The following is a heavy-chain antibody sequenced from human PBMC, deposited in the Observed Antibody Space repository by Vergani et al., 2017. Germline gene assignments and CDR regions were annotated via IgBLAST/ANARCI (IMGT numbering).Heavy chain of an antibody. V-gene: IGHV1-69*08. CDR2: IIPILGIA. Sequence: QVQLVQSGAEVKKPGSSVKVSCKASGGTFSSYTISWVRQAPGQGLEWMGRIIPILGIANYAQKFQGRVTITADKSTSTAYMELSSVRSEDTAVYYCARDGESYYYYYGMDVGSEGIAVTVSS. CDR1: GGTFSSYT. J-gene: IGHJ6*04. CDR3: ARDGESYYYYYGMDV. D-gene: IGHD4-17*01.